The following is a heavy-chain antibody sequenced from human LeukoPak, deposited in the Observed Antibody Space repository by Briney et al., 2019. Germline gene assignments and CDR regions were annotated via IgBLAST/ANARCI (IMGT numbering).Heavy chain of an antibody. CDR1: GFTFSSYW. Sequence: GESLKISCAASGFTFSSYWMSWVRQAPGKGLEWVANIKQDGSEKYYVDSVKGRFTISRDNAKNSLYLQMNSLRAEDTAVYYCARDRYYYGSGSYSSPNYYFDYWGQGTLVTVSS. J-gene: IGHJ4*02. V-gene: IGHV3-7*01. CDR3: ARDRYYYGSGSYSSPNYYFDY. D-gene: IGHD3-10*01. CDR2: IKQDGSEK.